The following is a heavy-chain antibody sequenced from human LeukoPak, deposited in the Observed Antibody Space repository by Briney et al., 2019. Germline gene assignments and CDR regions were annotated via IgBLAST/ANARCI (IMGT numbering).Heavy chain of an antibody. CDR1: GYTFTGYY. CDR2: INPNSGGT. J-gene: IGHJ3*02. Sequence: GASVKVSCKASGYTFTGYYMHWVRQAPGQGLEWMGWINPNSGGTNYAQKFQGRVTMTRDTSISTAHMELSRLRSDDTAVYYCARGHYYDSSGYSVTFDIWGQGTMVTVSS. D-gene: IGHD3-22*01. V-gene: IGHV1-2*02. CDR3: ARGHYYDSSGYSVTFDI.